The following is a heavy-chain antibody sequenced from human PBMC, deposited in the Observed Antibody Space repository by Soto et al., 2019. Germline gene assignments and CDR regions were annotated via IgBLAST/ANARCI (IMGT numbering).Heavy chain of an antibody. Sequence: SVKVSCKASGGTFSSYAISWVRQAPGQGLEWMGGIIPIFGTANYAQKFQGRVTITADESTSTAYMELSSLRSEDTAVYYCARAGVTIFGVVTHYYYYYGMDVWGQGTTVTAP. J-gene: IGHJ6*02. CDR2: IIPIFGTA. V-gene: IGHV1-69*13. CDR1: GGTFSSYA. CDR3: ARAGVTIFGVVTHYYYYYGMDV. D-gene: IGHD3-3*01.